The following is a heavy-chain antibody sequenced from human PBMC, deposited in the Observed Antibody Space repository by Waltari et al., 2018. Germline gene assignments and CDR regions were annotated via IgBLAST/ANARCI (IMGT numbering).Heavy chain of an antibody. Sequence: QVQLQESGPGLVKPSETLSLTCTVSGGSISSYYWSWIRQPAGKGLEWIGRTYTSGSTNCNPTPKSRVTMSVDTSKNQFSLKLGSVTAADTAVYYCARAHYYYGMDVWGQGTTVTVSS. CDR3: ARAHYYYGMDV. J-gene: IGHJ6*02. CDR2: TYTSGST. CDR1: GGSISSYY. V-gene: IGHV4-4*07.